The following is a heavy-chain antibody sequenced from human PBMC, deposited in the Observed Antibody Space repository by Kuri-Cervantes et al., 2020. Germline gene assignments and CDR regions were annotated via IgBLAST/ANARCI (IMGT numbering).Heavy chain of an antibody. CDR2: IIPIFGTA. Sequence: SVKVSCKASGGTFSSYAISWVRQAPGQGLEWMGGIIPIFGTANYAQKFQGRVTITADESTSTAYMELNSLRAEDTAVYYCARDLDDILTGSSHYYYYYGMDVWGQGTTVTVSS. J-gene: IGHJ6*02. D-gene: IGHD3-9*01. CDR3: ARDLDDILTGSSHYYYYYGMDV. CDR1: GGTFSSYA. V-gene: IGHV1-69*13.